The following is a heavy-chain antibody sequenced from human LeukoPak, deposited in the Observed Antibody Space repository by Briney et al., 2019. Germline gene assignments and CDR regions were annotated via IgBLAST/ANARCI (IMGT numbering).Heavy chain of an antibody. CDR3: ARTTESYDRSGYWVYYFDY. D-gene: IGHD3-22*01. CDR2: MYYTGST. CDR1: GGAISSGSYY. V-gene: IGHV4-39*07. Sequence: SETLSLTCIVSGGAISSGSYYWGWIRQPPGKGLEWIGSMYYTGSTYNSPSLKSRVTISVDTSKNQFSLKLTSVTAADTAVYYCARTTESYDRSGYWVYYFDYWGQGTLVTVSS. J-gene: IGHJ4*02.